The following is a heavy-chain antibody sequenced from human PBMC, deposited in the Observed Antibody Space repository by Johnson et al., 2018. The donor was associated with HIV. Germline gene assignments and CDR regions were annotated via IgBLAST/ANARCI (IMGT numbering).Heavy chain of an antibody. V-gene: IGHV3-11*04. CDR1: GFTFSDYY. J-gene: IGHJ3*02. Sequence: QVQLVESGGGVVRPGGSLRLSCAASGFTFSDYYMSWIRQAPGKGLEWVSYISSSGSTIYYADSVKGRFTISRDNAKNSLYLQMNSLRAEDTAVYYCAKGVASTTVAAFDIWGPGTMVTVSS. CDR3: AKGVASTTVAAFDI. CDR2: ISSSGSTI. D-gene: IGHD4-17*01.